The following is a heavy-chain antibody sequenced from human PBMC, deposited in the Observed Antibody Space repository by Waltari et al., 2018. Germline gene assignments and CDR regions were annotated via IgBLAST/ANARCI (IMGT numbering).Heavy chain of an antibody. CDR2: IIPIFGTA. D-gene: IGHD3-10*01. V-gene: IGHV1-69*14. CDR3: ARDQVRGRRGRTFYYYYMDV. CDR1: GGTFSSYA. Sequence: QVQLVQSGAEVKKPGSSVKVSCKASGGTFSSYAISWVRQAPGQGLEWMGGIIPIFGTANDAQKFQGRVTITADKSTSTAYMELSSLRSEDTAVYYCARDQVRGRRGRTFYYYYMDVWGKGTTVTVSS. J-gene: IGHJ6*03.